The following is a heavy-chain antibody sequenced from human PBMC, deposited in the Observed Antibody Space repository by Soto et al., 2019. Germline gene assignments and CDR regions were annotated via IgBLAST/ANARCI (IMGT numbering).Heavy chain of an antibody. CDR1: GYTFTSYY. V-gene: IGHV1-46*01. CDR2: INPSGGST. J-gene: IGHJ6*02. D-gene: IGHD2-15*01. Sequence: ASVKVPCKASGYTFTSYYMHWVRQAPGQGLEWMGIINPSGGSTSYAQKFQGRVTMTRDTSTSTVYMELSSLRPEDTAVYYCARDVVVVAATHRVKVADYYGMDVWGQGTTVTVSS. CDR3: ARDVVVVAATHRVKVADYYGMDV.